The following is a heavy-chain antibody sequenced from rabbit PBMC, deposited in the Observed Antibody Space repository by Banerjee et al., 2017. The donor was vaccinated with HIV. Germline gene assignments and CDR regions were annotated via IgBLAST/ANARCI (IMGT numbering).Heavy chain of an antibody. Sequence: QEQLEESGGGLVKPEGSLTLTCKASGFSFSSSDYMCWVRQAPGKGLEWISCIAGSSSGFTYSASWAKGRFTISKTSSTTLTLQMTSLTAADTATYFCARSTYGYDDYADLYYAAMDLWGPGTLVTVS. D-gene: IGHD6-1*01. CDR2: IAGSSSGFT. V-gene: IGHV1S45*01. CDR3: ARSTYGYDDYADLYYAAMDL. CDR1: GFSFSSSDY. J-gene: IGHJ6*01.